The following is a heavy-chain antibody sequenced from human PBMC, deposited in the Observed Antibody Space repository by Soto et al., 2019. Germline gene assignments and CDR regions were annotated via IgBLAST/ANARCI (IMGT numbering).Heavy chain of an antibody. CDR1: GFSFSSYG. CDR3: ARAGGSTDYYYGMDV. CDR2: IWYDGSNK. J-gene: IGHJ6*02. V-gene: IGHV3-33*01. Sequence: QVQLVESGGGVVQPGRPLGLSCVGSGFSFSSYGMHWVRQAPGKGLEWVALIWYDGSNKYYADSVKGRFTISRHNSKNTLYLQMSSLRADDTAVYYCARAGGSTDYYYGMDVWGQGTTVTVSS.